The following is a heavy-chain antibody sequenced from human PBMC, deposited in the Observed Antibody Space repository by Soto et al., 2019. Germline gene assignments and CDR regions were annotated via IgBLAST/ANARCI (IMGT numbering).Heavy chain of an antibody. J-gene: IGHJ5*02. CDR2: ISAYSGQT. CDR3: VGAPRDSFVSGTSPHP. D-gene: IGHD1-7*01. CDR1: GYRFNDYA. Sequence: VQLLQSGPEVKKPGASVKVSCKASGYRFNDYAISWVRQAPGQGLEGMGWISAYSGQTNLAQKFQGRVTMNAESSTITAYIELRSMRSDDTAVYFCVGAPRDSFVSGTSPHPWGQGNMVTVSS. V-gene: IGHV1-18*04.